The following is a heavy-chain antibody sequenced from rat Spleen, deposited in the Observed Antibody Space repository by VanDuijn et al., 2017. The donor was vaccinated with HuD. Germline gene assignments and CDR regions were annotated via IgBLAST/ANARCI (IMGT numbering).Heavy chain of an antibody. V-gene: IGHV5S13*01. CDR2: ISTSGDTT. D-gene: IGHD1-4*01. CDR1: GFTFSKYD. CDR3: ALRSSGYTYDWFAY. Sequence: EVQLGESGGGFVLPGRSLKLSCVASGFTFSKYDMAWVRQAPTKGLEWVASISTSGDTTYYRDSVKGRFTVSRDNAENTVYLQMNSLRSEDTATYSCALRSSGYTYDWFAYWGQGTLVTVSS. J-gene: IGHJ3*01.